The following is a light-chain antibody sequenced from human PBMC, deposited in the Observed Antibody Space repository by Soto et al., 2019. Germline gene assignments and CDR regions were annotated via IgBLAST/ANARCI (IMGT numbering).Light chain of an antibody. CDR2: KVS. V-gene: IGKV2-30*02. CDR3: MQGTHWPYT. Sequence: DVVMTQSPLSLTVTLGQPASISCRSSQCLVHSDGSTYLHWFQQRPGQSPRRLIYKVSNRDSGVPDRFSGSGSGTDFTLKISRVEAEDIGLYFCMQGTHWPYTFGQGTKLEIK. J-gene: IGKJ2*01. CDR1: QCLVHSDGSTY.